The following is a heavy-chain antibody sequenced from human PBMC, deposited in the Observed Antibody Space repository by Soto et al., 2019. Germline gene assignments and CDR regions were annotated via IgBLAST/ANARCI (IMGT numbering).Heavy chain of an antibody. V-gene: IGHV1-18*01. CDR1: GYSFTTYS. CDR2: ISTYSGKT. D-gene: IGHD4-17*01. J-gene: IGHJ4*02. CDR3: ARRYGDPSSSTGFDY. Sequence: QVKLVQSGAEVKKPGASVEVSCKASGYSFTTYSITWVRQAPGQGLEWMGGISTYSGKTYYAQNFQGRVTMTTDTSTCTAYIDLRSLTSDDTAVYYCARRYGDPSSSTGFDYWGQGTLVSVSS.